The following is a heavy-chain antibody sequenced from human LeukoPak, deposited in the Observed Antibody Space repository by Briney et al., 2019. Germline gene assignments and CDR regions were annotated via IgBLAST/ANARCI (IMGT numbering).Heavy chain of an antibody. D-gene: IGHD2-2*01. CDR3: ASNIVVVPAAEPYYYYMDV. V-gene: IGHV4-39*07. J-gene: IGHJ6*03. Sequence: PSETLSLTCTVSGGSISSSSYYWGWIRQPPGKGLEWIGSIYHSGSTYYNPSLKSRVTISVDTSKNQFSLKLSSVTAADTAVYYCASNIVVVPAAEPYYYYMDVWGKGTTVTVSS. CDR1: GGSISSSSYY. CDR2: IYHSGST.